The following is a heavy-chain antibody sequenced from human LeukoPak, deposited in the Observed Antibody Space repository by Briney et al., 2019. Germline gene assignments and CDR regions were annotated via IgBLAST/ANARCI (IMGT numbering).Heavy chain of an antibody. V-gene: IGHV1-69*06. D-gene: IGHD6-25*01. CDR2: IIHIFGTA. Sequence: GASVKVSCKASGGTFSSYAISWVRQAPAQGLEWMGGIIHIFGTANYAQKFQGRVTITADKSSSKAYLELSRLITAGAPAYYYSRGQRIYYCYYYIDVWGKGTTVTVSS. CDR1: GGTFSSYA. CDR3: SRGQRIYYCYYYIDV. J-gene: IGHJ6*03.